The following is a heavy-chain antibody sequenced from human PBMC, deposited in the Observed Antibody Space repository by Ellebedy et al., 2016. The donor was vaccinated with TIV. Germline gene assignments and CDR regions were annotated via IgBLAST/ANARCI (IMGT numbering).Heavy chain of an antibody. V-gene: IGHV3-48*04. CDR1: GFTVTTNY. J-gene: IGHJ4*02. CDR2: ISGSGGMM. D-gene: IGHD3-10*01. Sequence: GESLKISCAASGFTVTTNYMNWVRQAPGKGLEWASYISGSGGMMDHADSVKGRFTISRDNAKNSLYLQLNSLRADDTAVYYCARRSRGPPYYFDYWGRGTLVTVSS. CDR3: ARRSRGPPYYFDY.